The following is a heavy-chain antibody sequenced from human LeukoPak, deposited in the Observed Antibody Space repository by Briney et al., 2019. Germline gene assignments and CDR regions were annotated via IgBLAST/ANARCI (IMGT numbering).Heavy chain of an antibody. CDR1: GGSISSGSDY. V-gene: IGHV4-61*09. Sequence: PSQPLSLPCTVSGGSISSGSDYWSWIRQPAGKGLEWIGHIDTSGGTNYNPSLKSRVTISVDTSKNQFSLELSPVTAADTAVYYCVRDHLAVAGMRLAWFDPWGQGTVVTVSS. CDR2: IDTSGGT. D-gene: IGHD6-19*01. J-gene: IGHJ5*02. CDR3: VRDHLAVAGMRLAWFDP.